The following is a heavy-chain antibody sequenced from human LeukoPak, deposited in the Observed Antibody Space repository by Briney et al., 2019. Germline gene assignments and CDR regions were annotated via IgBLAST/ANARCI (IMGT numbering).Heavy chain of an antibody. CDR3: AKDGYCSGGNCYSANDAFDI. J-gene: IGHJ3*02. Sequence: PVGSLRLSCAASGFTFSTYGMSWVRQAPGKGLDWVSAISGSGGSTYYADSVKGRFTISRGNSKNTLYLQMNSLRAEDTAIYYCAKDGYCSGGNCYSANDAFDIWGQGTMVTVSS. CDR1: GFTFSTYG. D-gene: IGHD2-15*01. V-gene: IGHV3-23*01. CDR2: ISGSGGST.